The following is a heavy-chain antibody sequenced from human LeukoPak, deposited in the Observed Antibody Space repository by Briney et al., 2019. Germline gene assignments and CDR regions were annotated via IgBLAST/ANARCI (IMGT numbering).Heavy chain of an antibody. CDR2: IYYSGST. CDR3: ARQRAYFGVVTYLVYFDY. CDR1: GGSFSGYY. J-gene: IGHJ4*02. V-gene: IGHV4-34*01. Sequence: PSETLSLTCAVYGGSFSGYYWSWIRQPPGKGLEWIGSIYYSGSTYYNPSLKSRVTISVDTSKNQFSLKLSSVTAADTAVYYCARQRAYFGVVTYLVYFDYWGQGTLVTVSS. D-gene: IGHD3-3*01.